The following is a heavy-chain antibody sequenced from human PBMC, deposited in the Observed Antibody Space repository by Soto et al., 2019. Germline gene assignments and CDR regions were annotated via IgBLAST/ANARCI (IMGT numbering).Heavy chain of an antibody. CDR3: VRQGIGVLHGLVDV. CDR2: FRSGGGT. Sequence: SETLSLTCTVYGDSISNYNLAWIRQPPGKGLEWIGYFRSGGGTSYNPSLKSRVAISADTSMKQFSLRLSSVTAADTAVYYCVRQGIGVLHGLVDVWGQGTTVTVS. V-gene: IGHV4-59*08. D-gene: IGHD3-10*01. J-gene: IGHJ6*02. CDR1: GDSISNYN.